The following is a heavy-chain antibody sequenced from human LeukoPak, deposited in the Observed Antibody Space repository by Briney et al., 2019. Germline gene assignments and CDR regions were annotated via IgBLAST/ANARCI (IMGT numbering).Heavy chain of an antibody. V-gene: IGHV1-46*01. J-gene: IGHJ1*01. D-gene: IGHD2-21*01. CDR3: ARDESISILWW. CDR1: GYTFTNYY. Sequence: GASVKVSCKASGYTFTNYYMHWVRQDPGQGLEWMGIINPSGGSTNYAQKFQGRVTMTRDTSTSTVYMELSSLRSEDTAVYYCARDESISILWWWGQGTLVTVSS. CDR2: INPSGGST.